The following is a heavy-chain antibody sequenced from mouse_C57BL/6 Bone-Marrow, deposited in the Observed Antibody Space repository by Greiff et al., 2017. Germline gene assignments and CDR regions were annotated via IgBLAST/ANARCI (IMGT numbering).Heavy chain of an antibody. CDR2: IDPSDSYT. CDR1: GYTFTSYW. Sequence: QVQLQQPGAELVMPGASVKLSCKASGYTFTSYWMHWVKQRPGQGLEWIGEIDPSDSYTNYNQKFKGKSTLTVDKSSSTAYMQLSSLTSEDSAVYYCARGGGHRFAYWGQGTRVTVSA. J-gene: IGHJ3*01. V-gene: IGHV1-69*01. CDR3: ARGGGHRFAY.